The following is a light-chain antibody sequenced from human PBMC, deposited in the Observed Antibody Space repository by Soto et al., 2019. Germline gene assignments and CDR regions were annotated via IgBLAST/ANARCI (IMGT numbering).Light chain of an antibody. CDR1: QSVSSSY. V-gene: IGKV3-20*01. J-gene: IGKJ1*01. Sequence: EIVLTQSPGTLSLSPGERATLSCRASQSVSSSYLAWYQQKPGQAPRLLIYGASSRATGIPDRFSGSGSGTDFTLTISRLEPEDVAVYYCQQYSSSPLTFGQGTKVDIK. CDR2: GAS. CDR3: QQYSSSPLT.